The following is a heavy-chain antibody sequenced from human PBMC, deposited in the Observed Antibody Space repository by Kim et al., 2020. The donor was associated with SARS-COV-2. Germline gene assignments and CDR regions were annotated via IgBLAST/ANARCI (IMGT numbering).Heavy chain of an antibody. CDR3: AKLKTILQGVNYFDS. Sequence: GGSLRLSCEASGFSFSRQTMTWVRQAPGKGLEWVSALGGGGESTYYADSVRGRFTISRDISTNTLYLHMSSLRVEDTAIYYCAKLKTILQGVNYFDSWGQGILVTVSA. D-gene: IGHD3-10*01. CDR1: GFSFSRQT. V-gene: IGHV3-23*01. CDR2: LGGGGEST. J-gene: IGHJ4*02.